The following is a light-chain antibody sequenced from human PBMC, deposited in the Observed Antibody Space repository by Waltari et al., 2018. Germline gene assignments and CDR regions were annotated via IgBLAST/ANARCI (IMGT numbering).Light chain of an antibody. CDR3: QQSYITTYT. Sequence: IQMTQSPSSLSASVGDRVTITSRASQSISSSLNWYQQIPGKAPKLLSYVASKLQSGVPSRFSGSGSGTDFSLTISSLQPEDFATYYCQQSYITTYTFGQGTKLEIK. CDR2: VAS. V-gene: IGKV1-39*01. J-gene: IGKJ2*01. CDR1: QSISSS.